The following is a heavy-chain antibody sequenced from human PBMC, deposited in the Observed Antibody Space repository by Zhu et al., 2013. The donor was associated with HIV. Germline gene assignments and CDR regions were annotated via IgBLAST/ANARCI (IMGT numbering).Heavy chain of an antibody. D-gene: IGHD1-26*01. CDR1: GGSFTHYA. V-gene: IGHV1-69*17. J-gene: IGHJ4*02. CDR3: ARREKASDNSGLFDY. CDR2: IIPAFGVL. Sequence: QVTVMQSEAVVKKPGSSVRVSCKSTGGSFTHYAMNWVRQAPGQGFEWVGGIIPAFGVLNYAQRFQGRITISASKETSTDFLDLRSLTSGDTAIYYCARREKASDNSGLFDYWGQGTLVTVSS.